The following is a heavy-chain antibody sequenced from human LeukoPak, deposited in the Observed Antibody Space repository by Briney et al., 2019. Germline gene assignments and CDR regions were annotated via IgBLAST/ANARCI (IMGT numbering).Heavy chain of an antibody. CDR2: IYYSGST. V-gene: IGHV4-59*01. CDR3: AGESHSWDY. CDR1: GGSISSYY. J-gene: IGHJ4*02. D-gene: IGHD2-15*01. Sequence: PSETLSLTCTVSGGSISSYYWSWIRQPPGKGLEWIGYIYYSGSTNYNPSLKSRVTISVDTSKNQFSLKLSSVTAADTAVYYCAGESHSWDYWGQGTLVTVSS.